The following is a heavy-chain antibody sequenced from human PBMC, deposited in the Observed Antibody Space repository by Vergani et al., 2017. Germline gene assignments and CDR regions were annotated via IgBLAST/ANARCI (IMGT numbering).Heavy chain of an antibody. CDR3: AKGQQLVFFSVDV. D-gene: IGHD6-13*01. Sequence: QVQLVESGGGVVQPGTSLRLSCAASGFIFKNHGMQWVRQAPGKGLEWVALIWDDGSKKNYGDSMKGRFTISRDNAKSSLYLQMDSLRPEDTAHYYCAKGQQLVFFSVDVWGIGTSVTVTA. CDR1: GFIFKNHG. CDR2: IWDDGSKK. V-gene: IGHV3-33*03. J-gene: IGHJ6*04.